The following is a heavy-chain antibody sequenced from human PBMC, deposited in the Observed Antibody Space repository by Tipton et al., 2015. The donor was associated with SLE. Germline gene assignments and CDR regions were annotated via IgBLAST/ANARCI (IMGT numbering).Heavy chain of an antibody. CDR1: GFTFSTYT. CDR3: ARSGFEPAALGY. CDR2: ISSDGSNK. D-gene: IGHD2-2*01. V-gene: IGHV3-30*04. Sequence: SLRLSCAASGFTFSTYTMHWVRQAPGKGLEWVAGISSDGSNKYYADAVKGRGTVSRDNAKNTLFLQMHSLRGDDTALYYCARSGFEPAALGYWGQGTLVTVSS. J-gene: IGHJ4*02.